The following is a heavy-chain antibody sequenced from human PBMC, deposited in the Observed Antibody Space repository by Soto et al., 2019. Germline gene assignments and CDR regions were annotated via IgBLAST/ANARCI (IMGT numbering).Heavy chain of an antibody. J-gene: IGHJ5*02. V-gene: IGHV4-34*01. CDR1: GGSFSGYY. CDR3: ARGSSIAARRWFDP. D-gene: IGHD6-6*01. CDR2: INHSGST. Sequence: SETLSLTCAVYGGSFSGYYLSWIRQPPGKGLEWIGEINHSGSTNYNPSLKSRVTISVDTSKNQFSLKLSSVTAEDTAVYYCARGSSIAARRWFDPWGQGTLVTVSS.